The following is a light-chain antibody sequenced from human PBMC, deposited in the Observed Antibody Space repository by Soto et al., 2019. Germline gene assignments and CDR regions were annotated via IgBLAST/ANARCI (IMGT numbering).Light chain of an antibody. CDR1: SSNIGSDY. J-gene: IGLJ3*02. CDR2: DND. CDR3: GTWDRNLNGGV. Sequence: QSVLTQPPSVSAAPGQKVTISCSGSSSNIGSDYVSWYQQVPGTAPKLLIYDNDKRPSGIPDRFSGSKSGTSATLGITGLQTGDEADYYCGTWDRNLNGGVFGGGTKVTVL. V-gene: IGLV1-51*01.